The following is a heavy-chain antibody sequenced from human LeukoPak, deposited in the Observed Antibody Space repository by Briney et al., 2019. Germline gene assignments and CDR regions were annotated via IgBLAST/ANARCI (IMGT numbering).Heavy chain of an antibody. CDR3: ARNGRRFLEWEFDP. CDR1: GGTFSSYA. Sequence: GASVKVSCKASGGTFSSYAISWVRQAPGQGLEWMGGIIPIFGTANYAQKFQGRVTITTDESTSTAYMELSSLRSEDTAVYYCARNGRRFLEWEFDPWGQGTLVTVSS. D-gene: IGHD3-3*01. V-gene: IGHV1-69*05. J-gene: IGHJ5*02. CDR2: IIPIFGTA.